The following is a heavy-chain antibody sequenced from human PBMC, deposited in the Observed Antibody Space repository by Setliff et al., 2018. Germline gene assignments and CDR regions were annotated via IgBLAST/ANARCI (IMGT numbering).Heavy chain of an antibody. V-gene: IGHV4-39*07. CDR3: ASERESASRQTYFDS. J-gene: IGHJ4*02. CDR2: IYHSGST. CDR1: GGSISGSSYY. D-gene: IGHD2-15*01. Sequence: PSETLSLTCTVSGGSISGSSYYWGWIRQPPGKGLEWIGSIYHSGSTYYNPSLKSRVTILSDTSKNQFSLILSSVTAADTAVYYCASERESASRQTYFDSWGQGTLVTVSS.